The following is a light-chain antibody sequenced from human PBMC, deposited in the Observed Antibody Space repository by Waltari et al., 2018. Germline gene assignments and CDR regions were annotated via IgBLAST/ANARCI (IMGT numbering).Light chain of an antibody. J-gene: IGLJ1*01. CDR3: SSYTRIATLPYV. V-gene: IGLV2-14*03. Sequence: QSALTQPASVSGSPRQSITISCTGPANADGRHHSASWYQQHQGQAPQVIIYDVTARASGVSDRFSGSKSGNTASLTISGLQSEDEGDYYCSSYTRIATLPYVFGSGTKVTVL. CDR1: ANADGRHHS. CDR2: DVT.